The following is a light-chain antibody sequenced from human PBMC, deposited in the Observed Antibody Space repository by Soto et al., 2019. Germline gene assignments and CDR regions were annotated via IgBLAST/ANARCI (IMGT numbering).Light chain of an antibody. CDR2: DAS. Sequence: EIVLTQSPATLSLSPGERATLSSRASQSVSSYLAWYQQKPGRAPRLLIYDASNRATGIPARFSGSGSGTDFTLTISSLEPEDFAVYYCQQRSNWTFGQGTRWIS. J-gene: IGKJ1*01. CDR1: QSVSSY. V-gene: IGKV3-11*01. CDR3: QQRSNWT.